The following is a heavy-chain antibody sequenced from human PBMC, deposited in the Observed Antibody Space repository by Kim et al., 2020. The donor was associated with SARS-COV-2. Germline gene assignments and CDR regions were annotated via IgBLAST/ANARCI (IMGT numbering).Heavy chain of an antibody. CDR1: GYSFTSYW. Sequence: GESLKISCETSGYSFTSYWITWVRQRPGKGLEWMGRIDPSDSYTNYSPSFQDHVTISVDKSIRTAYLQWNNLTTSDTAFYFCARQSQWLTPQGIDYWGQGTLVTVSS. CDR2: IDPSDSYT. V-gene: IGHV5-10-1*01. J-gene: IGHJ4*02. D-gene: IGHD3-22*01. CDR3: ARQSQWLTPQGIDY.